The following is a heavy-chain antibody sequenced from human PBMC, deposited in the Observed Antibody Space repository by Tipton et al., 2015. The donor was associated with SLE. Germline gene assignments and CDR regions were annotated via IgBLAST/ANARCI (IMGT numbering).Heavy chain of an antibody. CDR1: GDSVTNGGFY. Sequence: TLSLTCTVSGDSVTNGGFYWTWVRQHPGTGLEWIGYIYYNGITYYNPALKSRISMSIDTSENRFYLKLRSVTAADTAIYYCARGLYSGNDSAFGYWGQGTLVTVSS. J-gene: IGHJ4*02. CDR3: ARGLYSGNDSAFGY. CDR2: IYYNGIT. V-gene: IGHV4-31*03. D-gene: IGHD5-12*01.